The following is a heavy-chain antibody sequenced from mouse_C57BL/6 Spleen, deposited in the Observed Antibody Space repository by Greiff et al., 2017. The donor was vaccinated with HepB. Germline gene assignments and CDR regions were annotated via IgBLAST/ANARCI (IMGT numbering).Heavy chain of an antibody. D-gene: IGHD1-1*01. CDR3: ARENYYGGDFDY. CDR1: GYTFTSYW. V-gene: IGHV1-53*01. CDR2: INPSNGGT. J-gene: IGHJ2*01. Sequence: QVQLKQPGTELVKPGASVKLSCKASGYTFTSYWMHWVKQRPGQGLEWIGNINPSNGGTNYNEKFKSKATLTVDKSSSTAYMQLSSLTSEDSAVYYCARENYYGGDFDYWGQGTTLTVSS.